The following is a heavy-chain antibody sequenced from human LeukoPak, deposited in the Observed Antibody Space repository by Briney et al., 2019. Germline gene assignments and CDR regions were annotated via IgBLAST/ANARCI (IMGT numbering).Heavy chain of an antibody. V-gene: IGHV3-33*01. Sequence: GRSLRLSCAASGFTFRNYGMHWVRQAPVKGLEWVAVIWNDGSNKYYGDSVKGRFTISRDNSKNTLSLQMNSLRAEDTAVYYCARRDDGSGSFYNGLDTFDIWGLGTTVTVSS. CDR3: ARRDDGSGSFYNGLDTFDI. CDR1: GFTFRNYG. D-gene: IGHD3-10*01. CDR2: IWNDGSNK. J-gene: IGHJ3*02.